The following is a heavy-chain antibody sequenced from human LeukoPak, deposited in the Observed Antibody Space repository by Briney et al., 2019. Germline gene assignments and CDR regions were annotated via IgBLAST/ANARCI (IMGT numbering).Heavy chain of an antibody. V-gene: IGHV3-11*04. CDR3: KLELLPNYYYYYMDV. J-gene: IGHJ6*03. Sequence: KPGGSLRLSCAASGFTFSDYYMSWIRQAPGKGLEWVSYITTTGSSIYYADSVKGRFTISRDNAKNSLYLQMNSLRAEDTAVYYCKLELLPNYYYYYMDVWGKGATVTVSS. CDR2: ITTTGSSI. CDR1: GFTFSDYY. D-gene: IGHD1-7*01.